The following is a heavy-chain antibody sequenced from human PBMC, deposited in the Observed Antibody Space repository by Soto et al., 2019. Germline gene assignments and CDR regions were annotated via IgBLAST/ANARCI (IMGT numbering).Heavy chain of an antibody. V-gene: IGHV4-59*01. Sequence: SETLSLTCTVSGGSISSYYWSWIRQPPGKGLEWIGYIYYSGSTNYNPSLKSRVTISVDTSKNQFSLKLSSVTAADTAVYYCARVQAMVRGGYYYYYMDVWGNGTTVTVSS. J-gene: IGHJ6*03. CDR2: IYYSGST. CDR3: ARVQAMVRGGYYYYYMDV. CDR1: GGSISSYY. D-gene: IGHD3-10*01.